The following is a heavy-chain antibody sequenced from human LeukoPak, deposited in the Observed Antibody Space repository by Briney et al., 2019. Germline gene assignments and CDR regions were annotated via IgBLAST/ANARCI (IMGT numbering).Heavy chain of an antibody. CDR2: ISSSGSTI. Sequence: GGSLRLSCAASGFTFSSYEMNWVRQAPGKGLEWVSYISSSGSTIYYADSVEGRFTISRDNAKNSLYLQMNSLRAEDTAVYYCAREGGGYSYGYDYYYYGMDVWGQGTTVTVSS. D-gene: IGHD5-18*01. J-gene: IGHJ6*02. CDR1: GFTFSSYE. CDR3: AREGGGYSYGYDYYYYGMDV. V-gene: IGHV3-48*03.